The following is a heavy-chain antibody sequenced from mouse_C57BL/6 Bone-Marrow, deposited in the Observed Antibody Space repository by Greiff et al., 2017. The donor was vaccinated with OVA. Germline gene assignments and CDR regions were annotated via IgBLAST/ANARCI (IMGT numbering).Heavy chain of an antibody. CDR1: GYTFTSYW. V-gene: IGHV1-64*01. Sequence: QVQLQQPGAELVKPGASVKLSCKASGYTFTSYWMHWVKQRPGQGLEWIGMIHPNSGSTNYNEKFKSKATLTVDKSSSTAYMQLSSLTSEDSAVYYCATRWDLHYYGSSYGYFDYWGQGTTLTVSS. CDR2: IHPNSGST. J-gene: IGHJ2*01. D-gene: IGHD1-1*01. CDR3: ATRWDLHYYGSSYGYFDY.